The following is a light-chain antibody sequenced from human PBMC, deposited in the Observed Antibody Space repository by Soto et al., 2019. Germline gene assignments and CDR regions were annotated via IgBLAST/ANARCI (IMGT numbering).Light chain of an antibody. CDR2: GNS. CDR1: SSNIGAGYD. V-gene: IGLV1-40*01. J-gene: IGLJ2*01. CDR3: RSSDSSRSGSV. Sequence: QSVLTQPPSVSGAPGQRVTISCTGSSSNIGAGYDVHWYQQLPGTAPKLLIYGNSNRPSGVPDRFSGSKSGTSASLAITGVQAEDEDDYYCRSSDSSRSGSVFGGGTKLTVL.